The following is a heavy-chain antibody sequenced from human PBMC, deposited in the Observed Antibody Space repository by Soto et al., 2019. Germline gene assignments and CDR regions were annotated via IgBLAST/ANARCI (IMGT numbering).Heavy chain of an antibody. CDR3: ARVTPGNNLYYVSGMDV. V-gene: IGHV3-30-3*01. J-gene: IGHJ6*02. Sequence: GGSLRLSCVASGFTFGTYAIHWVRQAQGKGLQWVALISYEGSNTYYADSVKGRFTVSRDNSKSTLYLQMNSLRPEDTGVYYCARVTPGNNLYYVSGMDVWGQGTSVTVSS. D-gene: IGHD3-16*01. CDR1: GFTFGTYA. CDR2: ISYEGSNT.